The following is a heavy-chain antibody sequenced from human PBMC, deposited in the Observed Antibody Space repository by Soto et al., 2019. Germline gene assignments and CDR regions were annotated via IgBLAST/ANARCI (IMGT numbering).Heavy chain of an antibody. J-gene: IGHJ4*02. CDR2: IRSKAYGGTT. D-gene: IGHD3-3*01. CDR1: GFTFGDYA. V-gene: IGHV3-49*04. Sequence: GGSLRLSCTASGFTFGDYAMSWVRQAPGKGLEWVGFIRSKAYGGTTEYAASVKGRFTISRDDSKSIAYLQMNSLKTEDTAVYYCTRTFWSGYSYYFDYWGQGTLVTVSS. CDR3: TRTFWSGYSYYFDY.